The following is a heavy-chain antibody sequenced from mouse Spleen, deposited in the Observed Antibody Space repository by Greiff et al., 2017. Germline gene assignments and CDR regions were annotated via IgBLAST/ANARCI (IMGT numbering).Heavy chain of an antibody. Sequence: VQLQQSGAELVKPGASVKLSCTASGFNIKDYYMHWVKQRTEQGLEWIGRIDPEDGETKYAPKFQGKATITADTSSNTAYLQLSSLTSEDTAVYYCAPDKPKVYYGNSGGFAYWGQGTLVTVSA. J-gene: IGHJ3*01. CDR1: GFNIKDYY. V-gene: IGHV14-2*01. CDR2: IDPEDGET. CDR3: APDKPKVYYGNSGGFAY. D-gene: IGHD2-1*01.